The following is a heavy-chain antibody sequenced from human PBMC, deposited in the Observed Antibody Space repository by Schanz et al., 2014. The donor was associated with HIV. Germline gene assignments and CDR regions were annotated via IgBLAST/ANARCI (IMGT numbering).Heavy chain of an antibody. D-gene: IGHD2-15*01. Sequence: QVQLVQSGAEVKKPGSSVRVSCKASGGTFSYYAINWVRQAPGQGLEWMGMIKTSGGTTTYAQKLQGRVTMTRDTTATTVYMELSSLKSEDTAVYYCARSHYSVVSSRAMDVWGQGTTVTVSS. CDR3: ARSHYSVVSSRAMDV. CDR2: IKTSGGTT. CDR1: GGTFSYYA. V-gene: IGHV1-46*01. J-gene: IGHJ6*02.